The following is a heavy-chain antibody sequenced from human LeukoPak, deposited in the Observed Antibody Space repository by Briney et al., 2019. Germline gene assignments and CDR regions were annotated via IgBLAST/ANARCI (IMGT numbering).Heavy chain of an antibody. V-gene: IGHV1-2*06. CDR2: INPNSGGT. D-gene: IGHD6-13*01. CDR3: ARRTIAAAGTGNY. Sequence: GASVKVSCKASGYTFTGYYMHWVRQAPGQGLEWMGRINPNSGGTNYAQKFQGRVTMTRDTSISTAYTELSRLRSDDTAVYYCARRTIAAAGTGNYWGQGTLVTVSS. J-gene: IGHJ4*02. CDR1: GYTFTGYY.